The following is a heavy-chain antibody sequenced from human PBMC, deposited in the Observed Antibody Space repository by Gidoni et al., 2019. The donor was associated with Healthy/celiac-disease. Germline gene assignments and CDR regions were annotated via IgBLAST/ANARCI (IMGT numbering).Heavy chain of an antibody. J-gene: IGHJ4*02. CDR1: AFPFRSYG. V-gene: IGHV3-30*18. D-gene: IGHD4-4*01. CDR3: AKDSLTTVGGGFDY. Sequence: QVQLVESGGGVVQPGRSLRLSRAASAFPFRSYGMHWVRQAPGKGLEWVAVISYDGSNKYYADSVKGRFTISRDNSKNTLYLQMNSLRAEDTAVYYCAKDSLTTVGGGFDYWGQGTLVTVSS. CDR2: ISYDGSNK.